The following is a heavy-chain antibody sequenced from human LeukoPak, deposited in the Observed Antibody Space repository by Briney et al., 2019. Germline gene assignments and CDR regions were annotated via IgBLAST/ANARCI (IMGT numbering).Heavy chain of an antibody. CDR3: ARAAYSGSYHSDY. J-gene: IGHJ4*02. V-gene: IGHV4-61*01. D-gene: IGHD1-26*01. CDR1: GGSVNSGSYY. CDR2: IYYSGST. Sequence: PSETLSLTYTVSGGSVNSGSYYWNWIRQPPGKGLEWIGYIYYSGSTNYNPSLKSRVTISVDTSKNQFSLKLSSVTAADTAVYYCARAAYSGSYHSDYWGQGTLVTVSS.